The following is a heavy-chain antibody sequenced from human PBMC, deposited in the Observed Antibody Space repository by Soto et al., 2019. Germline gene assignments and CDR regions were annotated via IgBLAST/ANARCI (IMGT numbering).Heavy chain of an antibody. CDR3: ARGGRYYDILTGYYNEKNWFDP. CDR2: IIPILGIA. V-gene: IGHV1-69*02. J-gene: IGHJ5*02. CDR1: GGTFSSYT. D-gene: IGHD3-9*01. Sequence: GASVKVSCKASGGTFSSYTISWVRQAPGQGLEWMGRIIPILGIANYAQKFQGRVTITADKSTSTAYMELSSLRSEDTAVYYCARGGRYYDILTGYYNEKNWFDPWGQGTLVTVSS.